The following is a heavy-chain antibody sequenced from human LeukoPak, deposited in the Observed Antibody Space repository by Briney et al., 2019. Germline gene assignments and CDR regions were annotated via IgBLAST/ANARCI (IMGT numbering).Heavy chain of an antibody. J-gene: IGHJ4*02. Sequence: SETLSLTCTVSGGSISSSSYYWGWIRQPPGKGLEWIGSIYYSGSTYYNPSLKSRVTISVDTSKNQFSLKLSSVTAADTAVYYCARLTAYSSSSPGPFYFDYWGQGTLVTVSS. D-gene: IGHD6-6*01. CDR2: IYYSGST. V-gene: IGHV4-39*01. CDR3: ARLTAYSSSSPGPFYFDY. CDR1: GGSISSSSYY.